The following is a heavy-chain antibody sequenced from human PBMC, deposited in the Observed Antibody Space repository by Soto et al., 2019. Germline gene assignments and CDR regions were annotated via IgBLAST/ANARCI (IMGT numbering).Heavy chain of an antibody. CDR2: INSDGSHT. V-gene: IGHV3-74*01. J-gene: IGHJ6*02. CDR1: GLSFNIYW. Sequence: DVQLVESGGGVVQPGGSLRLSCAASGLSFNIYWMHWVRQVPGKGLVWLARINSDGSHTIYVDSVKGRFTISRDNDKNTVFLQMDSLRDEDTGVYYCAGGMAGLDVWGQVTTVTVSS. CDR3: AGGMAGLDV.